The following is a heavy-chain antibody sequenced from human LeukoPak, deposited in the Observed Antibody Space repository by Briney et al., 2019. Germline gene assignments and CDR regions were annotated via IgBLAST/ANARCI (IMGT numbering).Heavy chain of an antibody. CDR2: ISGSGDST. CDR3: VKERGSGRPENYFDY. D-gene: IGHD6-19*01. CDR1: GFTFSTYA. Sequence: GGSLRLSCAASGFTFSTYAMSWVRQAPGKGLEWVSAISGSGDSTYYADSVKGRLTFSRDNSKNTLYLQMNSLRAEDTAVYYCVKERGSGRPENYFDYWGQGTLVTVSS. J-gene: IGHJ4*02. V-gene: IGHV3-23*01.